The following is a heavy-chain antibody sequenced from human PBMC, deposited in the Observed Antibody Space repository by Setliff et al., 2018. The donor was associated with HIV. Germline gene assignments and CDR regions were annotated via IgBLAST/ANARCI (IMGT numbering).Heavy chain of an antibody. V-gene: IGHV3-48*03. Sequence: GESLKISCEASGFSFSSYEMNWVRQAPGKGLEWVSYISSNGRSIYYADSVKGRFTISGDNAKNSLYLQMNSLRAEDTAVYYCATPLWSVDTTMLMWPGYWGQGTLVTVSS. CDR3: ATPLWSVDTTMLMWPGY. D-gene: IGHD5-18*01. CDR2: ISSNGRSI. J-gene: IGHJ4*02. CDR1: GFSFSSYE.